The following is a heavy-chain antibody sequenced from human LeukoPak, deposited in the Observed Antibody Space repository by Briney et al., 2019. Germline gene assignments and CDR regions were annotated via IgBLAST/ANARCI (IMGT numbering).Heavy chain of an antibody. CDR3: ARQSLGYSYGYVDY. D-gene: IGHD5-18*01. CDR1: GGSISSGDYY. V-gene: IGHV4-30-4*01. J-gene: IGHJ4*02. Sequence: SETLSLTCTVSGGSISSGDYYWSWIRQPPGKGLEWIGYIYYSGSTYYNPSLKSRVTISVDTSKNQFSLKLSSVTAADTAVYYCARQSLGYSYGYVDYWGQGTLVTVSS. CDR2: IYYSGST.